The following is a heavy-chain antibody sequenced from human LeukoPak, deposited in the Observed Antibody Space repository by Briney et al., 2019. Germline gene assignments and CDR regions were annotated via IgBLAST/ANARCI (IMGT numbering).Heavy chain of an antibody. J-gene: IGHJ4*02. CDR1: GGSISGYY. CDR2: IYYSGST. D-gene: IGHD3-22*01. V-gene: IGHV4-59*01. Sequence: SETLSLTCTVSGGSISGYYWSWIRQPPGKGLEWIGYIYYSGSTNYNPSLKSRVTISVDTSKNQFSLKLSSVTAADTAVYYCAGGPQQYYYYSKGYRYYFDYWGQGTLVTVSS. CDR3: AGGPQQYYYYSKGYRYYFDY.